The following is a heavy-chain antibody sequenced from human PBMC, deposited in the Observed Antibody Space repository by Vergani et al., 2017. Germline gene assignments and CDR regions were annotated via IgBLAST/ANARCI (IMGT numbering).Heavy chain of an antibody. CDR2: ISYDGSNK. CDR3: AKNIAAADTGWCIDY. V-gene: IGHV3-30*18. J-gene: IGHJ4*02. D-gene: IGHD6-13*01. CDR1: GFTFSSYG. Sequence: QVHLVESGGGVVQPGRSLRLSCAASGFTFSSYGMNWVRQAPGKGLEWVAVISYDGSNKYYADSVKGRFTISRDHSKNTLYLQMNSLRAEDTAVYYCAKNIAAADTGWCIDYWGQGTLVTVSS.